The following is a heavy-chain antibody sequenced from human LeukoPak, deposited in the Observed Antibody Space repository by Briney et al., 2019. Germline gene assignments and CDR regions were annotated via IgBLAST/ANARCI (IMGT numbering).Heavy chain of an antibody. CDR3: ARGGSGSYSYYFDY. D-gene: IGHD3-10*01. Sequence: ASVTVSFKASGYTFTSYDINWVRQATGQGLEWMGWMNPNSGNTGYAQKFQGRVTITRNTSISTAYMELSSLRSEDTAVYYCARGGSGSYSYYFDYWGQGTLVTVSS. CDR1: GYTFTSYD. V-gene: IGHV1-8*01. J-gene: IGHJ4*02. CDR2: MNPNSGNT.